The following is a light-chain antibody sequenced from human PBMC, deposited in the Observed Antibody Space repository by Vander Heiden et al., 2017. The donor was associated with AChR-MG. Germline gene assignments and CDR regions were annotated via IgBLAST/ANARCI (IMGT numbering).Light chain of an antibody. J-gene: IGLJ3*02. CDR2: RNN. Sequence: QSVLTQPPSASGPPGQRVTISCSGSSSNIGSRYVYWYQQLPGTAPKLLIYRNNQRPSGVPDRFSGSKSGTSASLAISGLRSEDEADYYCAAWDDSLSGPMFGGGTKLTVL. CDR1: SSNIGSRY. CDR3: AAWDDSLSGPM. V-gene: IGLV1-47*01.